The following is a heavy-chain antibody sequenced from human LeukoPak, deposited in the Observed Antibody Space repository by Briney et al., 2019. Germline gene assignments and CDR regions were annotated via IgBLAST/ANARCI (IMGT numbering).Heavy chain of an antibody. D-gene: IGHD3-16*01. J-gene: IGHJ4*02. CDR1: GGSISRSSYY. CDR2: NYFGGST. V-gene: IGHV4-39*01. CDR3: AGPGGLRGLDS. Sequence: SETLSLTCTVSGGSISRSSYYWAWIRQPPGKGLEWLGSNYFGGSTYYNPSLKSRVTISIDTSKNQFSLKLSSVTAADTAEYYCAGPGGLRGLDSWGQGTLVTVSS.